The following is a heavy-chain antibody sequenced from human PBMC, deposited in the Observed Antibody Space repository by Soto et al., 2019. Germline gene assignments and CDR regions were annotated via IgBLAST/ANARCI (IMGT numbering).Heavy chain of an antibody. CDR3: AKDVLPFLEWLPMSFDY. D-gene: IGHD3-3*01. J-gene: IGHJ4*02. V-gene: IGHV3-15*01. CDR2: IKSKTDGGTT. CDR1: GVTFSNAW. Sequence: PGGSLRLSCAASGVTFSNAWMSWVRQAPGKGLEWVGRIKSKTDGGTTDYAAPVKGRFTISRDDSKNTLYLQMNSLKNEDTAVYYCAKDVLPFLEWLPMSFDYRGPATLLTVSS.